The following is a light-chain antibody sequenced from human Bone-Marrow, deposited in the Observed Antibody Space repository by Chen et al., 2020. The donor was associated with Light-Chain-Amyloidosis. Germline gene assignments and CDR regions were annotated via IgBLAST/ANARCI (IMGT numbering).Light chain of an antibody. CDR3: QSYQGSSQGV. Sequence: NFMLTQPHSVSESPGKTVIISCTRSSGSIATNYVQWYQQRPGSSPPTVIYEVDQRPSGVPDRFSGSIDRSSNSASLTSSGLETEEEADYYCQSYQGSSQGVFGGGTKLTVL. CDR2: EVD. J-gene: IGLJ3*02. CDR1: SGSIATNY. V-gene: IGLV6-57*01.